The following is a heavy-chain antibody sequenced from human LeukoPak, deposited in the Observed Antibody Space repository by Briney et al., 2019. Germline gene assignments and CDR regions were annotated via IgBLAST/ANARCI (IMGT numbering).Heavy chain of an antibody. CDR2: INPSGGTT. D-gene: IGHD3-22*01. CDR3: ARGRHYDSDGYYAAFYFDY. Sequence: GASVKVSCKASGYTFTSYHMHWVRQAPGQGLEWMGIINPSGGTTNYAQKFRGRVTMTRDTSISTAYMELSRLRSDDTALYYCARGRHYDSDGYYAAFYFDYWGQGTLVTVSS. CDR1: GYTFTSYH. V-gene: IGHV1-46*01. J-gene: IGHJ4*02.